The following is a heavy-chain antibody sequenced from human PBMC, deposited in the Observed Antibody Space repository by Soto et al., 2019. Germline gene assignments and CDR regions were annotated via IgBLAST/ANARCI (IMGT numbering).Heavy chain of an antibody. Sequence: QVQLVESGGGVVQPGRSLRLSCAASGFTFSSYAISWVRQAPGQGLEWMGGIIPIFGTANYAQKFQGRVTITADESTSTAYMELSSLRSEDTAVYYCAREAWAAARSWYFDLWGRGTLVTVSS. CDR3: AREAWAAARSWYFDL. J-gene: IGHJ2*01. CDR1: GFTFSSYA. CDR2: IIPIFGTA. V-gene: IGHV1-69*01. D-gene: IGHD6-13*01.